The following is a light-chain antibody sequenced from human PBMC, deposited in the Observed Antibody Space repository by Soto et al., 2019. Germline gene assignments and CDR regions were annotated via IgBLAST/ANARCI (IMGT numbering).Light chain of an antibody. CDR2: AAS. J-gene: IGKJ5*01. CDR3: QQYDSYPIT. V-gene: IGKV1-8*01. CDR1: QGSSSY. Sequence: AIRMTPSPSSFSASTGDRVTITCRASQGSSSYLAWYQQKQGKAPKLLIYAASTLQSGVPSRFSGSGSGTDFTLTISCLQSEEFATYFCQQYDSYPITFGQGTRLEIK.